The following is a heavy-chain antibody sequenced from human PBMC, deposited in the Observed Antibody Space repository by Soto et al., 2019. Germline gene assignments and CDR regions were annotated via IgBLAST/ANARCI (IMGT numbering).Heavy chain of an antibody. Sequence: GSLRLSCAASGFTFSSYWMSWVRQAPGKGLEWVANIKQDGSEKYYVDSVKGRFTISRDNAKNSLYLQMNSLRAEDTAVYYCARESPPDYYDILTGFYYYGMDVWGQGTTVTVSS. J-gene: IGHJ6*02. CDR2: IKQDGSEK. V-gene: IGHV3-7*03. D-gene: IGHD3-9*01. CDR3: ARESPPDYYDILTGFYYYGMDV. CDR1: GFTFSSYW.